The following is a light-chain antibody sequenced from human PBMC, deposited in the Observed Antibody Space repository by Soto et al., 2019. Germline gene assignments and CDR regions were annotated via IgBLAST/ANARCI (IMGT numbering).Light chain of an antibody. CDR1: NSNIGAGFG. CDR3: QSFDTSLGAGV. J-gene: IGLJ3*02. V-gene: IGLV1-40*01. Sequence: QLVLTQPPSVSGAPGQRVTISCSGSNSNIGAGFGVHWYQQLPGAAPKLLIFGNNNRPSGVPDRFSGSKSGTSGSLVITGLQADDAADYYCQSFDTSLGAGVFGGGTKLTVL. CDR2: GNN.